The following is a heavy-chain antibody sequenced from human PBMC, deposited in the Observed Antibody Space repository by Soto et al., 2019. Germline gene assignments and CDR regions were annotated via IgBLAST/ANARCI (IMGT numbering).Heavy chain of an antibody. CDR2: TSYDGSNN. CDR1: GFTFRSYV. D-gene: IGHD3-16*01. V-gene: IGHV3-33*05. Sequence: QVQLVESGGGVVQPGTSLRLSCVGSGFTFRSYVIHWVRQAPGKGLEWVALTSYDGSNNFYGDSAKGRFTISRHNSRNTVELQMDSLRFEDTAPYYCARWGTTGGLDVWGQGTLVSVSS. CDR3: ARWGTTGGLDV. J-gene: IGHJ4*02.